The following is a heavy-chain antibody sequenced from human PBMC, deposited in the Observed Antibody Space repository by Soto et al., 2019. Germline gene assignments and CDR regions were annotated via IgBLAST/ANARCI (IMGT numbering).Heavy chain of an antibody. D-gene: IGHD3-22*01. CDR2: IYYSGST. CDR1: GGSISSSS. CDR3: ARERGDYYDSSGYAVFDY. J-gene: IGHJ4*02. V-gene: IGHV4-30-4*01. Sequence: SETLSLTCTVSGGSISSSSWNWIRQPPGKGLEWIGHIYYSGSTYYNSSLKSRVTISVDTSKNQFSLKLSSVTAADTAVYYCARERGDYYDSSGYAVFDYWGQGTLVTVSS.